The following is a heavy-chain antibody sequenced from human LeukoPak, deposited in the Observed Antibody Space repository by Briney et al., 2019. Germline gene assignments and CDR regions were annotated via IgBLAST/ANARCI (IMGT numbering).Heavy chain of an antibody. CDR1: GLNFDDSA. CDR2: ISADGGST. CDR3: AKESGKFDY. Sequence: GGSLRLSCVASGLNFDDSAMHWVREAPGQGLEWVSLISADGGSTFSADSVKGRFSISRDNSKNSLYLQMNSLRSEDTAMCYCAKESGKFDYWGQGTLVAVSS. J-gene: IGHJ4*02. V-gene: IGHV3-43*02.